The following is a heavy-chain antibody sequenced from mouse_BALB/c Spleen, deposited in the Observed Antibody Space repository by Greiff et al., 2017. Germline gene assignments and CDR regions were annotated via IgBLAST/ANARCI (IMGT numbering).Heavy chain of an antibody. CDR1: GYTFTSYW. D-gene: IGHD1-2*01. CDR2: IYPGDGDT. V-gene: IGHV1-87*01. Sequence: VQLQQSGAELARPGASVKLSCKASGYTFTSYWMQWVKQRPGQGLEWIGAIYPGDGDTRYTQKFKGKATLTADKSSSTAYMQLSSLASEDSAVFYCARGGTTAFAYWGQGTLVTVSA. J-gene: IGHJ3*01. CDR3: ARGGTTAFAY.